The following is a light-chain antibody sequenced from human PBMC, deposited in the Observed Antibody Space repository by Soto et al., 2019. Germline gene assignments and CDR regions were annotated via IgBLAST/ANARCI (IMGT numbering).Light chain of an antibody. Sequence: EIVLTQSPGTLSLSPGERATLSCRASQDVSSSYLAWYQQKLGQAPRLLMYGTSNRATGIPDRFSGSGSGTDFTLTISRLEAEDFAVYYCQQHDTSHRTFGQGAKGDIK. CDR3: QQHDTSHRT. CDR1: QDVSSSY. J-gene: IGKJ2*01. V-gene: IGKV3-20*01. CDR2: GTS.